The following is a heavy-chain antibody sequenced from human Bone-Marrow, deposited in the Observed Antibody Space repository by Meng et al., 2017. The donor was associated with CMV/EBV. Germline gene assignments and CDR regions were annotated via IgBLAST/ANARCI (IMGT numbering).Heavy chain of an antibody. CDR2: INPNSGGT. Sequence: ASVKVSCKASGYTFTGYYMHWVRQAPGQGLEWMGWINPNSGGTNYAQKFQGRVTMTRDTSISTAYMELSRLRSDDTAVYYCARDSVPQPQGFGEFDGSYYYYGMDVWGQGTTVTVSS. CDR3: ARDSVPQPQGFGEFDGSYYYYGMDV. CDR1: GYTFTGYY. D-gene: IGHD3-10*01. V-gene: IGHV1-2*02. J-gene: IGHJ6*02.